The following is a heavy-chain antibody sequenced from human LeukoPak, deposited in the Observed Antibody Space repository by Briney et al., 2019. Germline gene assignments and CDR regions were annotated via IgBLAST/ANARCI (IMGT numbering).Heavy chain of an antibody. D-gene: IGHD6-19*01. Sequence: QPGGSLRLSCAASGFTFSTNWMHWVRQAPGKGLEWVSGISWNSGSIGYADSVKGRFTISRDNAKNSLYLQMNSLRAEDTALYYCAKDSKPVAGRAGTGRDFDYWGQGTLVTVSS. J-gene: IGHJ4*02. CDR3: AKDSKPVAGRAGTGRDFDY. CDR2: ISWNSGSI. CDR1: GFTFSTNW. V-gene: IGHV3-9*01.